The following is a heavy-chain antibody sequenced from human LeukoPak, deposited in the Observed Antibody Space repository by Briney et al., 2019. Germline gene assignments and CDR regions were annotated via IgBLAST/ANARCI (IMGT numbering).Heavy chain of an antibody. CDR1: GYTFINYY. CDR2: FNPNSGVT. J-gene: IGHJ4*02. D-gene: IGHD5-24*01. Sequence: ASVKVSCKAYGYTFINYYMHWVRQAPGQGLEWMGWFNPNSGVTNYAQKFQGRVTMTRDTSISTAFMEQSRVGSDDTAVYFCARARKKMANNDYFDYCGQGPLVTVSS. V-gene: IGHV1-2*02. CDR3: ARARKKMANNDYFDY.